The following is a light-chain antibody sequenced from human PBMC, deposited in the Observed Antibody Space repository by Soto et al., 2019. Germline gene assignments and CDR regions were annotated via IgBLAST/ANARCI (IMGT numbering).Light chain of an antibody. CDR1: QSVLYSSNNKNS. Sequence: IVITQSTDPLAVSLGERAPINCKSSQSVLYSSNNKNSVAWCQQKPGQPPQLLIYWASTRESGVPDRCSGSEAGTESTHTSSILKEEHVACYYCQLSHVPPPIGGGTKVDIK. CDR2: WAS. V-gene: IGKV4-1*01. J-gene: IGKJ4*01. CDR3: QLSHVPPP.